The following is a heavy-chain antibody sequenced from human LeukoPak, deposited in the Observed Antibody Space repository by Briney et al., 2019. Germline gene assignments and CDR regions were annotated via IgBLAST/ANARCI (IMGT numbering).Heavy chain of an antibody. CDR2: IGSTSTYM. CDR3: ARRVTTFLS. Sequence: GGSLRLSCSASGFDLSPYTMNWVRQAPGKGLEWVASIGSTSTYMYYGDSLKGRFTISRDNAKNTLYLQLDSLRAEDTATYYCARRVTTFLSWGQGTLVIVSS. J-gene: IGHJ4*02. D-gene: IGHD4-17*01. CDR1: GFDLSPYT. V-gene: IGHV3-21*01.